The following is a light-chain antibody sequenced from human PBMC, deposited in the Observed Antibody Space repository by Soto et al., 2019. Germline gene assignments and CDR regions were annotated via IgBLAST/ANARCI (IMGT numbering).Light chain of an antibody. CDR1: SSDVGNYNY. Sequence: QSVLTQPASVSGSPGQSITISCTGTSSDVGNYNYVSWYQQYPGKAPKLMIYEVSNRPSGVSNRFSGSKSGNTASLTISGLQAEDEADYYCSSYSGISTLVFGGGTKLTGL. J-gene: IGLJ3*02. V-gene: IGLV2-14*01. CDR3: SSYSGISTLV. CDR2: EVS.